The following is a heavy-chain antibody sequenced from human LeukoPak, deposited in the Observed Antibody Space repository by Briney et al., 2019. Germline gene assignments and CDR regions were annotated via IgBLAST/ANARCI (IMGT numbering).Heavy chain of an antibody. J-gene: IGHJ4*02. D-gene: IGHD3-22*01. CDR3: ARIGTTYYYDSSGYPRDYFDY. CDR1: GFTFSSYG. V-gene: IGHV3-23*01. Sequence: GGSLRLSCAASGFTFSSYGMSWVRQAPGKGLEWVSSISGSGSSTYSADSVKGRFIISRDNSKSTLYLRMYSLRAEDTAVYYCARIGTTYYYDSSGYPRDYFDYWGQGTLVTVSS. CDR2: ISGSGSST.